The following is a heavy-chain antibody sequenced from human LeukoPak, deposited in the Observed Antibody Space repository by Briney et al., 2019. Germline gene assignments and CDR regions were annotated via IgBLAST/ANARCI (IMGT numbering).Heavy chain of an antibody. CDR1: GFTFSSYA. J-gene: IGHJ4*02. CDR3: ARGGGYSYGYADY. Sequence: GGSLRLSCAASGFTFSSYAMSWVRQAPGKGLEWVSAISGSGGSTYYADSVKGRFTISRDNSKNTLYLQMNSLRAEDTAVYYCARGGGYSYGYADYWGQGTLVTVSS. V-gene: IGHV3-23*01. CDR2: ISGSGGST. D-gene: IGHD5-18*01.